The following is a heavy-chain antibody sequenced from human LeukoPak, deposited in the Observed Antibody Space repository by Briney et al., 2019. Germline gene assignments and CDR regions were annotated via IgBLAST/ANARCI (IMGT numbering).Heavy chain of an antibody. Sequence: SETLSLTCTVYGGSFSGYYWSWIRQPPGKGLEWIGEINHSGSTNYNPSLKRRVTISVDTSKNQFSLKLSSVTAADTAVYYCARGGRDGYNWGQGTLVTVSS. CDR3: ARGGRDGYN. V-gene: IGHV4-34*01. J-gene: IGHJ4*02. D-gene: IGHD5-24*01. CDR1: GGSFSGYY. CDR2: INHSGST.